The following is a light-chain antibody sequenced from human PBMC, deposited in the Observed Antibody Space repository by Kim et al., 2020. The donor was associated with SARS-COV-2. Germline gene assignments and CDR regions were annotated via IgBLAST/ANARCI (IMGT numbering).Light chain of an antibody. V-gene: IGKV3-15*01. CDR1: QSVSSN. J-gene: IGKJ5*01. CDR3: QQYNDWPPIT. Sequence: STGERVTLSCKASQSVSSNLAWYQQKPGQPHRLLISGASTRATGIPARFSGRGSGTEFTLTISSLQSEDFAVYYCQQYNDWPPITFGQGTRLEIK. CDR2: GAS.